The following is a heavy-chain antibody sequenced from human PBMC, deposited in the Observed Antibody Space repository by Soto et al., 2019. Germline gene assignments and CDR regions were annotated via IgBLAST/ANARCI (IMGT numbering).Heavy chain of an antibody. Sequence: SETLSLTCTVSGGSISSYYWSWIRQPPGKGLEWIGYIYYSGSTNYNPSLKSRVTISVDTSKNQFSLKLSSVTAADTAVYYCARHLTGRGVIAFDIWGQGTMVTVSS. CDR3: ARHLTGRGVIAFDI. D-gene: IGHD3-10*01. CDR1: GGSISSYY. V-gene: IGHV4-59*08. J-gene: IGHJ3*02. CDR2: IYYSGST.